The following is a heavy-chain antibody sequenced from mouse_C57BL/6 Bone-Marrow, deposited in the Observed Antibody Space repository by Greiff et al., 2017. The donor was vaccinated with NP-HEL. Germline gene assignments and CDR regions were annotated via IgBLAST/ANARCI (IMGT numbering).Heavy chain of an antibody. V-gene: IGHV14-3*01. Sequence: VQLQQSVAELVRPGASVKLSCTASGFNFKNSYMHWVKQRPEQGLEWIGRIDPANGNTKYAPKFQGKATITGDTSSNTAYLQLSSLTSEDTAIYYCARWGYGSSYGRYAMDYWGQGTSVTVSS. CDR1: GFNFKNSY. CDR3: ARWGYGSSYGRYAMDY. J-gene: IGHJ4*01. D-gene: IGHD1-1*01. CDR2: IDPANGNT.